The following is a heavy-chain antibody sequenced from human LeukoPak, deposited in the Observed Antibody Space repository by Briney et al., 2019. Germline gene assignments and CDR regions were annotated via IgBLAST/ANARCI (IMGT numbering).Heavy chain of an antibody. CDR3: AKARCNDFDY. Sequence: GGSLRLSCAASGFTFSSYAMSWVRQAPGKGLEWVSAISGSGGSTHSGVYVKGRFTLSRANSKNTLYLQMISLRAEDTAVYDCAKARCNDFDYWGQGTLVTVSS. V-gene: IGHV3-23*01. D-gene: IGHD2/OR15-2a*01. CDR2: ISGSGGST. CDR1: GFTFSSYA. J-gene: IGHJ4*02.